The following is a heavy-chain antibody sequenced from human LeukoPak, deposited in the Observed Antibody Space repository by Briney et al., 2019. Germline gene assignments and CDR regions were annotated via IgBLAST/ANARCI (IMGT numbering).Heavy chain of an antibody. Sequence: PGRSLRLSCAASGFTFSSYSMNWVRQAPGKGLEWVSSIGSSSSYMYYTDSVKGRFTISRDNAKNSLYLQMNSLRAEDTAVYYCARDTSRGIEYFQYWGQGTLVTVSS. J-gene: IGHJ1*01. CDR2: IGSSSSYM. CDR3: ARDTSRGIEYFQY. V-gene: IGHV3-21*01. CDR1: GFTFSSYS. D-gene: IGHD3-3*01.